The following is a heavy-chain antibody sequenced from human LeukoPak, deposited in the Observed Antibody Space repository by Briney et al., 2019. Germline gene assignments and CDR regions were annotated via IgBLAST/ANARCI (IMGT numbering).Heavy chain of an antibody. D-gene: IGHD3-16*01. V-gene: IGHV4-30-4*01. CDR1: GGSMNSTSYY. Sequence: PSETLSLTCTVSGGSMNSTSYYWSWIRQPPGKGLEWIGYIYYSGSTYYNPSLKSRVTISVDTSKNQFSLKLSSVTAADTAVYYCARSRQGEDYFDYWGQGTLVTVSS. CDR3: ARSRQGEDYFDY. CDR2: IYYSGST. J-gene: IGHJ4*02.